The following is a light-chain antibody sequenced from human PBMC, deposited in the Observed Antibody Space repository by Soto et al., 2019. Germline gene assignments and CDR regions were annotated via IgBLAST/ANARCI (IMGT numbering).Light chain of an antibody. Sequence: EIVLTQSPGTLSLSPGERATLSCRASQSVSSSYLAWYQQKPGQAPRLLIYGASSRATGIPDRFSGSGSGTDFTLTISSLEPEVFAVYYCQQYGSSPPLTFGGGTKVEIK. CDR2: GAS. V-gene: IGKV3-20*01. CDR3: QQYGSSPPLT. J-gene: IGKJ4*01. CDR1: QSVSSSY.